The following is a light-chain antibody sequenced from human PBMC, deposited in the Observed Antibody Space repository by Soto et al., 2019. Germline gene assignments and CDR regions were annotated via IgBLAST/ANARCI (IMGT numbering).Light chain of an antibody. CDR3: SSYTSSSTLI. Sequence: QSALTQPASVSGSPGQWITISCTGTSSDIGGYNYISWYQQLPGKAPKFIIYDVRNRPSGVSNRFSGSRSGNTASLTISGLQADDEADYYCSSYTSSSTLIFGGGTKLTVL. J-gene: IGLJ2*01. CDR2: DVR. V-gene: IGLV2-14*01. CDR1: SSDIGGYNY.